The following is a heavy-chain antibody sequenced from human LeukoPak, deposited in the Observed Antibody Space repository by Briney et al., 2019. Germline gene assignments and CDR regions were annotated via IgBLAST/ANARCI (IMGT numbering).Heavy chain of an antibody. Sequence: ASVKVSCKASGYTFTTYYVHWVRQAPGQGLEWMGIINPSGGSTTYAQKFRGRLTMTRHTSISTAYMELSRLRSDDTAVYYWARVQGLLRYFDWFATFDYWGQGTLVTVSS. CDR1: GYTFTTYY. CDR3: ARVQGLLRYFDWFATFDY. D-gene: IGHD3-9*01. V-gene: IGHV1-46*01. J-gene: IGHJ4*02. CDR2: INPSGGST.